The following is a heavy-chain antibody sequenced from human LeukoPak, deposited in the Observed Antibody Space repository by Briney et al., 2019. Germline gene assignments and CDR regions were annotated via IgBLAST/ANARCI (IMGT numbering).Heavy chain of an antibody. CDR2: IYYSGST. CDR1: AGSISSYY. Sequence: SETLSLTCTVSAGSISSYYWSWIRQPPGKRLEWIGYIYYSGSTNYNPSLKSRVTISADTSKNQFSLKLSSVTAADTAVYYCARGGLYYDFWSGYYLYDAFDIWGQGTMVTVSS. J-gene: IGHJ3*02. CDR3: ARGGLYYDFWSGYYLYDAFDI. D-gene: IGHD3-3*01. V-gene: IGHV4-59*01.